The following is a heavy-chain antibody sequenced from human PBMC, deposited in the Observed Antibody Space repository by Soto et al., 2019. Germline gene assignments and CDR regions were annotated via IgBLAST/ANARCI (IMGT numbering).Heavy chain of an antibody. D-gene: IGHD4-17*01. CDR3: ARDLYGDYDDAFDI. J-gene: IGHJ3*02. CDR1: GFTFSDYY. Sequence: GGSLRLSCAASGFTFSDYYMSWIRQAPGKGLEWVSYISSSGSTIYYADSVKGRFTISRDNAKNSLYLQMNSLRAEDTAVYYCARDLYGDYDDAFDIWGQGTMVTVSS. V-gene: IGHV3-11*01. CDR2: ISSSGSTI.